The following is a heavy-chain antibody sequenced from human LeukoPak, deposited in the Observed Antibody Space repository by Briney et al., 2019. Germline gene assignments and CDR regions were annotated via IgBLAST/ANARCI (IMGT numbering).Heavy chain of an antibody. Sequence: PSQTLSLTCTVSGGSISSGGYYWSWVRQPPGKGLEWIGYIYYSGSTNYNPSLKSRVTISVDTSKNQFSLKLSSVTAADTAVYYCARFLWLRSQGPFYYGMDVWGQGTTVTVSS. D-gene: IGHD5-12*01. CDR2: IYYSGST. CDR3: ARFLWLRSQGPFYYGMDV. CDR1: GGSISSGGYY. J-gene: IGHJ6*02. V-gene: IGHV4-61*08.